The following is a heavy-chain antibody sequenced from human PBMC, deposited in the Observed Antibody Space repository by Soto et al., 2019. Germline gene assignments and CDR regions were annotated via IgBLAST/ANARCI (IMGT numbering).Heavy chain of an antibody. V-gene: IGHV3-23*01. J-gene: IGHJ3*02. Sequence: GGSLRLSCAASGFTFSSYAMSWVRQAPGKGLEWVSAISGSGGSTYYADSVKGRFTISRDNYKNTLYLQMKSLRAEDTAVYYFAKLSVVAATPYIWGQGTMVTVSS. D-gene: IGHD2-15*01. CDR1: GFTFSSYA. CDR3: AKLSVVAATPYI. CDR2: ISGSGGST.